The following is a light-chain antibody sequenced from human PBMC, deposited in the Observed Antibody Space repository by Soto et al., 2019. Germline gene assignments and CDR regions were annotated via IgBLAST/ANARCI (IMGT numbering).Light chain of an antibody. CDR2: DAS. J-gene: IGKJ3*01. CDR1: QTVSNY. CDR3: QQRGKWPEFT. V-gene: IGKV3-11*01. Sequence: EIVLTQSPATLSLSPGERATLSCRASQTVSNYLAWYQQKPGQAPRLLIYDASNRATGIPARFSGSGSGTDFTLTISRLEPEDFAVYYCQQRGKWPEFTFGPGTRVEIK.